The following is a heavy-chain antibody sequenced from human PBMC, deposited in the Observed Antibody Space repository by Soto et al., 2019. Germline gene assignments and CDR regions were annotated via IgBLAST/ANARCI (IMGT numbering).Heavy chain of an antibody. V-gene: IGHV4-4*02. J-gene: IGHJ4*02. CDR3: ARNGCFYGSLYYFDY. CDR1: GGSISSSNW. D-gene: IGHD2-2*01. Sequence: SETLSLTCAVSGGSISSSNWWSWVRQPPGKGLDWIGEIHHTGSTNYNPSLKSRVTRSVDKSENQFSLKLTPVTAADTVVYYCARNGCFYGSLYYFDYWGQGTLVTVS. CDR2: IHHTGST.